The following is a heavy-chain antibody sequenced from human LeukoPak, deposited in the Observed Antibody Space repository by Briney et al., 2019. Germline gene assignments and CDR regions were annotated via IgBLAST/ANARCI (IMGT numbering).Heavy chain of an antibody. Sequence: GGSLRLSCAASGFPFNAYWMTWVRQAPGKGLEWVANIRQDGDTKYYVDSVKGRFTIPRDNAMNSLYLQMNSLRAEDTAIYYCARSLPYGTTWYGRSDFWGQGTLVTVSS. CDR3: ARSLPYGTTWYGRSDF. D-gene: IGHD6-13*01. CDR1: GFPFNAYW. J-gene: IGHJ4*02. V-gene: IGHV3-7*03. CDR2: IRQDGDTK.